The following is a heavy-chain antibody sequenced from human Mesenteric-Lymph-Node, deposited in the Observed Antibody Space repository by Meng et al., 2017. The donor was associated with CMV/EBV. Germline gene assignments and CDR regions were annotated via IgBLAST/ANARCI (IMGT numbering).Heavy chain of an antibody. CDR1: GYTFSSYD. J-gene: IGHJ5*02. D-gene: IGHD3-22*01. V-gene: IGHV1-2*02. CDR3: ARASGYYDSSGSASVNWFDP. Sequence: ASVKVSCKASGYTFSSYDINWVRQATGQGLEWMGWINPNSGGTNYAQKFQGRVIMTRDTSISTAYMELNRLTSDDTAVYYCARASGYYDSSGSASVNWFDPWGQGTLVTVSS. CDR2: INPNSGGT.